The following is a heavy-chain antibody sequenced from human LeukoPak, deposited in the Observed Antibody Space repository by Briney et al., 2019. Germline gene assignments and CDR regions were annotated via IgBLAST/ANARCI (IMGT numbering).Heavy chain of an antibody. V-gene: IGHV3-7*01. CDR3: ARDRAKGYCSGGSCVSENYYYGMDV. CDR2: IKQDGSET. CDR1: GFIFTTYW. Sequence: GGSLRLSCAASGFIFTTYWMTWIRQAPGKGLEWVANIKQDGSETYYVDSVKGRFTIFRDNAKNSLYLQMNSLRAEDTAVYYCARDRAKGYCSGGSCVSENYYYGMDVWGKGTTVTVSS. J-gene: IGHJ6*04. D-gene: IGHD2-15*01.